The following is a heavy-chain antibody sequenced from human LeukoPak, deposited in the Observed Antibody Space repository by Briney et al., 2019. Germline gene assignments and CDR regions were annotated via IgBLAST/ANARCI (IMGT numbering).Heavy chain of an antibody. CDR2: IYYSGST. D-gene: IGHD3-10*02. CDR3: AREMLRERRFDI. V-gene: IGHV4-59*01. Sequence: SETLSLTCTVSGGSISSYYWSWIRQPPGKGLEWIGYIYYSGSTNYNPSLKSRVTISVDTSKNQFSLKLSSVTAADTAVHYCAREMLRERRFDIWGQGTMVTVSS. J-gene: IGHJ3*02. CDR1: GGSISSYY.